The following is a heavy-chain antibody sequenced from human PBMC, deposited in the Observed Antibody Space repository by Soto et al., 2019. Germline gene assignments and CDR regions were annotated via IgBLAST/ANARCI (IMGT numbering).Heavy chain of an antibody. J-gene: IGHJ5*02. CDR2: ISYSGST. Sequence: QVQLQESGPGLVKPSQTLSLTCTVSGASMSSGGYYWTWIRQSPGKGLEWIGYISYSGSTYYKPSLESRVAISLDTSRSQFSLPLHSVTAADTAIYYWARDRHNNFFDPWGQGTLVTVSS. V-gene: IGHV4-31*03. CDR1: GASMSSGGYY. CDR3: ARDRHNNFFDP.